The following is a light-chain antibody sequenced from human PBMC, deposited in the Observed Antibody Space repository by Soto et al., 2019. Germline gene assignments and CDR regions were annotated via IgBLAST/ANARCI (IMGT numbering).Light chain of an antibody. J-gene: IGKJ1*01. V-gene: IGKV1-17*01. Sequence: DIQMTQSPSSLSASVGDRVTITCRASQSISSYLNWYQQKPGKAPERLIYVASSLQSGVPSRFSGSGSGTEFSLAITSLQPEDFATYYCLQYYSYPQTFGQGTKVDIK. CDR1: QSISSY. CDR3: LQYYSYPQT. CDR2: VAS.